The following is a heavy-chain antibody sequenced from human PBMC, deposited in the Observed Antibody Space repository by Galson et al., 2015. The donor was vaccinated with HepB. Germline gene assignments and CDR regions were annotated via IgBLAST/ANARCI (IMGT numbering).Heavy chain of an antibody. J-gene: IGHJ4*02. D-gene: IGHD6-13*01. CDR1: GFIFSGSA. V-gene: IGHV3-73*01. CDR3: VRSGDFSGYSSR. Sequence: SLRLSCAASGFIFSGSAIDWVRQASGKGPEWVGRIRSKANYYATLYVPSLKGRFTISRDDSKNMAYLHMRSLKTDDTAVYYCVRSGDFSGYSSRWGQGTLVTVSS. CDR2: IRSKANYYAT.